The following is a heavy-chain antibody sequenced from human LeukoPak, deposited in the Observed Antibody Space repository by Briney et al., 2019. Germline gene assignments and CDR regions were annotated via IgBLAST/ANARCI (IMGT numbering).Heavy chain of an antibody. CDR2: IYTSGST. CDR1: GASISSGSYY. D-gene: IGHD2-2*01. CDR3: AREVGTFDI. Sequence: SETLSLTCTVSGASISSGSYYWSWIRQPAGKGLEWIGRIYTSGSTNYNPTLKSRVTISLDTSKKQFSLKLSSVTAADTAVYYCAREVGTFDIWGQGTMVTVSS. J-gene: IGHJ3*02. V-gene: IGHV4-61*02.